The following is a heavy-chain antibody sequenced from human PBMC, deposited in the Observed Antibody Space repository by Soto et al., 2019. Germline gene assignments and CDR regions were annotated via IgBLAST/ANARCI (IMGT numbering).Heavy chain of an antibody. Sequence: QVQLVESGGGSVKPGGSLRLSCVASGFSLSEYYMSWVRQAPGKGPEWTSYISSSGTTIHYADSVQGRFTISRDNAKNSLYLEMNSLRAEDTALYYCARDRFGLFDYWGQGNLVTVSS. CDR3: ARDRFGLFDY. CDR1: GFSLSEYY. D-gene: IGHD3-16*01. V-gene: IGHV3-11*01. J-gene: IGHJ4*02. CDR2: ISSSGTTI.